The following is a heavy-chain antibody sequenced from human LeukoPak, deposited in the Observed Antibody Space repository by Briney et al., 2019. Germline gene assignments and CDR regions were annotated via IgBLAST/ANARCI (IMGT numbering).Heavy chain of an antibody. CDR3: ARDGYNYGLYFDY. J-gene: IGHJ4*02. CDR2: IWYDGSKK. CDR1: GFTFSSHG. Sequence: GGSLRLSCAASGFTFSSHGMHWVRQAPGKGLEWVAVIWYDGSKKYHADSVKGRFTISRDNSKNTLCLQMNSLRAEDTAVYYCARDGYNYGLYFDYWGQGTLVTVSS. V-gene: IGHV3-33*08. D-gene: IGHD5-18*01.